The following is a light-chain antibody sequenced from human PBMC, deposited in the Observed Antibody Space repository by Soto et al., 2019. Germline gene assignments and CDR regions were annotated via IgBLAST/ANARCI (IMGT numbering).Light chain of an antibody. Sequence: DIVLTLSPGSRCWSPGQTATLSCRASQSLSRNPSAWYQQRPGQAPRLLSYGASSRAAGLPDRFSGSGSGTDFPLTISSLQSEDSAVYYCQQYNNWPPPFGQGTRLEI. CDR3: QQYNNWPPP. V-gene: IGKV3-20*01. CDR2: GAS. CDR1: QSLSRNP. J-gene: IGKJ5*01.